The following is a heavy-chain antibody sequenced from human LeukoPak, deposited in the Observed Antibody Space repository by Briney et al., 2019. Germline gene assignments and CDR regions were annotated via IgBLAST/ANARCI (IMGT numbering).Heavy chain of an antibody. CDR3: ARVDYGDYGWGSWFDP. D-gene: IGHD4-17*01. CDR1: GGSISSGGYY. CDR2: IYTSGST. Sequence: SQTLSLTCTVSGGSISSGGYYWSWIRQPAGKGLEWIGRIYTSGSTNYNPSLKSRVTMSVDTSKNQFSLKLSSVTAADTAVYYCARVDYGDYGWGSWFDPWGQGTLVTVSS. J-gene: IGHJ5*02. V-gene: IGHV4-61*02.